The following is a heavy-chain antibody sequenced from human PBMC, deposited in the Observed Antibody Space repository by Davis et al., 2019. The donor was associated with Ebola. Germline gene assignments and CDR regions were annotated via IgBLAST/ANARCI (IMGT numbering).Heavy chain of an antibody. CDR3: ATDRIHGYDSSGALDY. J-gene: IGHJ4*02. Sequence: ASVKVSCKVSGYTLTELSMHWVRQAPGKGLEWMGGFDPEDGETIYAQKFQGRVTMTEDTSTDTAYMELSSLRSEDTAVYYCATDRIHGYDSSGALDYWGQGTLVTVSS. V-gene: IGHV1-24*01. D-gene: IGHD3-22*01. CDR2: FDPEDGET. CDR1: GYTLTELS.